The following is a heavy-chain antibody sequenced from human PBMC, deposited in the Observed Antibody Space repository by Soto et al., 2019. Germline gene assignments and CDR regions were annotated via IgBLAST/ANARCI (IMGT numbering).Heavy chain of an antibody. V-gene: IGHV4-31*03. J-gene: IGHJ6*02. CDR1: GGSISSDGNY. CDR2: IYYSGST. Sequence: QVQLQESGPGLVKSSQTLSLTCTVSGGSISSDGNYWSWIRQHPGKGLEWIGYIYYSGSTNYNPSLKSRVTISVDTSKNQFSLKLNSVTAADTAVYYCARARMVRGIIYYYGMDVWGQGITVTVSS. D-gene: IGHD3-10*01. CDR3: ARARMVRGIIYYYGMDV.